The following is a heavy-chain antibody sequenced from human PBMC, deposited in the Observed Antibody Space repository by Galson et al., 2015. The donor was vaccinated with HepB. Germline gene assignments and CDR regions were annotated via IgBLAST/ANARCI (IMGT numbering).Heavy chain of an antibody. CDR1: GFTFTSSA. J-gene: IGHJ4*02. CDR2: IVVGSGNT. Sequence: SVKVSCKASGFTFTSSAMQWVRQARGQRLEWIGWIVVGSGNTNYAQKFQERVTITRDMSTSTAYMELSSLRSEDTAVYYCAAVGYYDSSGHGTGAFDYWGQGTLVTVSS. CDR3: AAVGYYDSSGHGTGAFDY. V-gene: IGHV1-58*02. D-gene: IGHD3-22*01.